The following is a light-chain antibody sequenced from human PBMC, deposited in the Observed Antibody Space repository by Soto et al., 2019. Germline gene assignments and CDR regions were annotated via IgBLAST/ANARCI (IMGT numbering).Light chain of an antibody. CDR2: WAS. CDR1: QSVLYSSNNKNY. Sequence: VMTQSPDSLAGSLGERATINCKSSQSVLYSSNNKNYLAWYQQKPGQPPKLLIYWASTRESGVPDRFSGSGSGTDFTLSISSLQAEDVAAKYCQEYYSSPLTLGGGTKVEIK. V-gene: IGKV4-1*01. J-gene: IGKJ4*01. CDR3: QEYYSSPLT.